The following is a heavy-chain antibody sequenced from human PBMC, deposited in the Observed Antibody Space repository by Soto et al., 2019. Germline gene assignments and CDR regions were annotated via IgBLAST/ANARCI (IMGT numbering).Heavy chain of an antibody. D-gene: IGHD2-15*01. CDR1: GGTFSSYT. CDR3: AGSPEVVVAHEYGMDV. CDR2: IIPILGIA. Sequence: QVQLVQSGAEVKKPGSSVKVSCKASGGTFSSYTISWVRQAPGQGLEWMGRIIPILGIANYAQKFQGRVTITADKSTSTAYMELSSLRSEDTAVYYCAGSPEVVVAHEYGMDVWGQGTTVTVSS. V-gene: IGHV1-69*02. J-gene: IGHJ6*02.